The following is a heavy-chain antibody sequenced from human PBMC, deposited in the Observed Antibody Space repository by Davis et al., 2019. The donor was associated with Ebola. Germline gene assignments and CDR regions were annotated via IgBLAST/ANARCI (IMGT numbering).Heavy chain of an antibody. Sequence: GESLKISCAASGFTFSTYSMSWVRQAPGKGLEWVSYISSSGSTIYYADSVKGRFTISRDNTKNSLYLQMNSLRAEDTAVYYCARGIVVVPDWGQGTLVTVSS. J-gene: IGHJ4*02. CDR1: GFTFSTYS. CDR2: ISSSGSTI. V-gene: IGHV3-48*04. CDR3: ARGIVVVPD. D-gene: IGHD3-22*01.